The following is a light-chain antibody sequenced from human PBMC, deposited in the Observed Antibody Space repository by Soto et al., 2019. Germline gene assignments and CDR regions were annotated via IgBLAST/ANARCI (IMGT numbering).Light chain of an antibody. J-gene: IGKJ1*01. CDR3: QQYGSSPRT. V-gene: IGKV3-20*01. Sequence: EIVLTQSPGTLSLSPGERATLSCRASQSVSSSYLAWYQQKPGQAPRLLIYGASSRDTGIPDRFSGSGSGTDFTITISRLEPEEFAVYYCQQYGSSPRTFGLGTKVEIK. CDR1: QSVSSSY. CDR2: GAS.